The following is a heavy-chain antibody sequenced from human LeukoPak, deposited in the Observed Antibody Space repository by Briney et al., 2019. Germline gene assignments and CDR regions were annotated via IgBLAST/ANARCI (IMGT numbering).Heavy chain of an antibody. Sequence: GGSLRRSCAASGFTVSSNYMSWVRQAPGKGLEWVSVIYSGGSTYYADSVKGRFTISRDNSKNTLYLQMNSLRAEDTAVYYCARESGSYPRWYFDLWGRGTLVTVSS. D-gene: IGHD1-26*01. CDR2: IYSGGST. J-gene: IGHJ2*01. V-gene: IGHV3-53*01. CDR3: ARESGSYPRWYFDL. CDR1: GFTVSSNY.